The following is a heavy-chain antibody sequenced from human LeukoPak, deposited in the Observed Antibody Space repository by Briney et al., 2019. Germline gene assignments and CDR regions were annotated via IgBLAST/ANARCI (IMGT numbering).Heavy chain of an antibody. CDR3: ARRALRYCSSTSCPAQYYGVDV. V-gene: IGHV3-7*03. J-gene: IGHJ6*04. CDR2: IKEGVSEK. D-gene: IGHD2-2*01. Sequence: GGSLRLSCAASGFIFSSYWMIWVRQAPGKGLEWVANIKEGVSEKYYVDSVKGRFTISRDKAKNSLYLQTNSLRAEDTAVYYCARRALRYCSSTSCPAQYYGVDVWGKGTTVTVSS. CDR1: GFIFSSYW.